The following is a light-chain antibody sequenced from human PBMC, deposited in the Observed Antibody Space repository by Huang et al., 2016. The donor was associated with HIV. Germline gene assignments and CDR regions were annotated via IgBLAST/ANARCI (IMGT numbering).Light chain of an antibody. CDR3: QQGYMTPYT. Sequence: DIEMTQSPSSLSASVGDRVSITCQASQFIGSYLSWYHQNPGKAPKLLIYAASTLGSGAPSRFRGSGAGTDFTLTISGLQPEDFGSYYCQQGYMTPYTFGQGTKLDI. V-gene: IGKV1-39*01. CDR2: AAS. CDR1: QFIGSY. J-gene: IGKJ2*01.